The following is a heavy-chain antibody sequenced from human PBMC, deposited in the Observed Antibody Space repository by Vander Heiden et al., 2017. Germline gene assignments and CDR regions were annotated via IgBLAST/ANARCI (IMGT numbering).Heavy chain of an antibody. J-gene: IGHJ4*02. Sequence: QVRLVESGGGVVQPGRSLSLSRAGPGFTFPTYGIPWVRQAPGKGLEWVAIISFDGSNKYYAESVQGRFIISRDNARNTVDLQMNRLRPEDTAVYFCAKELTNSWSFFDTWGQGTLVTVSS. CDR1: GFTFPTYG. CDR2: ISFDGSNK. V-gene: IGHV3-30*18. D-gene: IGHD2-8*01. CDR3: AKELTNSWSFFDT.